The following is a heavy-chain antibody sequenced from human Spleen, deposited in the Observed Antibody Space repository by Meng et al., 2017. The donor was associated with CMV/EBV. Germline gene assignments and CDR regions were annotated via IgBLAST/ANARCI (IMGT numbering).Heavy chain of an antibody. CDR2: ISSSGGTA. CDR1: GFTFNNYA. V-gene: IGHV3-23*01. Sequence: GESLKISCAASGFTFNNYAMSWVRQAPGKGLQWVSAISSSGGTAYYAGPVKGRFTVSRENSKNMVYLQMNSLRAEDTAVYYCAKGSFNLLLWFGELGYWGQGTLVTVSS. CDR3: AKGSFNLLLWFGELGY. D-gene: IGHD3-10*01. J-gene: IGHJ4*02.